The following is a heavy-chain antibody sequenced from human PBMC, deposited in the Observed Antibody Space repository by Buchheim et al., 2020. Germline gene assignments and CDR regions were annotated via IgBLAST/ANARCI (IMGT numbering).Heavy chain of an antibody. Sequence: EVRLVQSGAEVKKAGESLTISCKGSGYSFDTYWIGWVRQMPGKGLEWMGIIYPHDADARYSPSPQGPVPISADKSIHTAYPQWDSLRASDTAIYYCVRRTLILPSMGWFDPWGQGTL. J-gene: IGHJ5*02. CDR1: GYSFDTYW. CDR3: VRRTLILPSMGWFDP. V-gene: IGHV5-51*01. D-gene: IGHD2/OR15-2a*01. CDR2: IYPHDADA.